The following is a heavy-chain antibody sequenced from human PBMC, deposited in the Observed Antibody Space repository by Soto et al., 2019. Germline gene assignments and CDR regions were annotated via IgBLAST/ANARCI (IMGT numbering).Heavy chain of an antibody. V-gene: IGHV3-73*01. CDR3: TRRSCTSGGCYSDVDH. J-gene: IGHJ4*02. Sequence: EVQLVESGGGLVQPGGSLKLSCAASGFTLSGFDIHWVRQASGEGLEWVGRIKTKVESYATGVAASVQGRFSIARDDSKITAYLEMNSLKSEDTAVYYCTRRSCTSGGCYSDVDHWGQGTLVTVSS. CDR2: IKTKVESYAT. D-gene: IGHD2-15*01. CDR1: GFTLSGFD.